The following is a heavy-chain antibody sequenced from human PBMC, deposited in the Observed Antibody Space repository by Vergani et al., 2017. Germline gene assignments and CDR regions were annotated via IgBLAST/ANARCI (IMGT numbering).Heavy chain of an antibody. D-gene: IGHD2-2*01. V-gene: IGHV1-46*01. CDR2: INPSGGST. Sequence: HVQLVQSGAEVKKPGASVKVSCTASGYTFTSYYMHWVRQAPGQGLEWMGIINPSGGSTSYAQKLQGRVTMTRDTSTSTVYMGLSSLRSEDTAVYYGASDSRYCSSTSCYVGRDWFYPWGQGTLVTVSS. J-gene: IGHJ5*02. CDR1: GYTFTSYY. CDR3: ASDSRYCSSTSCYVGRDWFYP.